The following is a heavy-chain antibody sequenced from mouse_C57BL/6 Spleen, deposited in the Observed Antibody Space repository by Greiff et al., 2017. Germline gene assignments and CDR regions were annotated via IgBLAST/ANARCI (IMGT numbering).Heavy chain of an antibody. J-gene: IGHJ3*01. Sequence: QVQLQQPGAELVKPGASVTMSCKASGYTFTGYWITWVKQRPGHGLEWIGDIYPGSGSTNYNEKFKSKATLTVDTSSSTAYMQLSSLTAEDYAVYYCARVDERAYWGQGTLVTVSA. CDR1: GYTFTGYW. V-gene: IGHV1-55*01. CDR2: IYPGSGST. CDR3: ARVDERAY.